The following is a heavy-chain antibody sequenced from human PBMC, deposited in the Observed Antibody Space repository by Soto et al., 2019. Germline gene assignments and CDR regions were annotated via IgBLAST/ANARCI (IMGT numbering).Heavy chain of an antibody. CDR2: IKSNGDSGTT. CDR1: GFTFSNAW. CDR3: TTHPFQNYYYVMDV. Sequence: PGGSLRLSCAASGFTFSNAWMSWVRQAPGKGLEWVGRIKSNGDSGTTDYAAPVKGRFTISRDDSKNTLFLQMNSLKTEDTAVYYCTTHPFQNYYYVMDVWGQGTTVTVSS. D-gene: IGHD3-16*01. J-gene: IGHJ6*02. V-gene: IGHV3-15*01.